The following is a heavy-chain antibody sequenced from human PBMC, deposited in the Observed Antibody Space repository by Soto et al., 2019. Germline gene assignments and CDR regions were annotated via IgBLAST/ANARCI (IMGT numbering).Heavy chain of an antibody. CDR1: GGSFSGYY. CDR2: INHSGST. V-gene: IGHV4-34*01. D-gene: IGHD6-13*01. Sequence: SETLSLTCAVYGGSFSGYYWSWIRQPPGKGLEWIGEINHSGSTNYNPSLKSRVTISVDTSKNQFSLKLSSVTAADTAVYYCGRSMWTAAARNRLDYWGQGTLVTVSS. J-gene: IGHJ4*02. CDR3: GRSMWTAAARNRLDY.